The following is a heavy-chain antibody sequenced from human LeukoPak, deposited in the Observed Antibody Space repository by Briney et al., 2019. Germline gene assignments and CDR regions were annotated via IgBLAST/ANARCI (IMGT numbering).Heavy chain of an antibody. CDR3: AKVGEIYDGYSSGWSLY. J-gene: IGHJ4*02. CDR2: ISSSGSTI. V-gene: IGHV3-48*03. D-gene: IGHD6-19*01. CDR1: GFTFSSYE. Sequence: LSGGSLRLSCAASGFTFSSYEMNWVRQAPGKGLEWVSYISSSGSTIYYADSVKGRFTISRDNSKNTLYLQMNSLRAEDTAVYYCAKVGEIYDGYSSGWSLYWGQGTLVTVSS.